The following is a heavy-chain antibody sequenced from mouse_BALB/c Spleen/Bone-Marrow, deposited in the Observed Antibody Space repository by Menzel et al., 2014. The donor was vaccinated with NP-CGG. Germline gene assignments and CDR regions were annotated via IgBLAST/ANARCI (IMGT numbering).Heavy chain of an antibody. D-gene: IGHD4-1*01. J-gene: IGHJ4*01. V-gene: IGHV14-3*02. CDR2: IDPANGNT. CDR3: ARWEYYAMDY. Sequence: VQLKESGAALVKPGDSVKLSCTASGFNLKDTYMHWVKQRPEPGLAWIGRIDPANGNTKYDPKFQGKATITADTSSNTAYLQISSLTAEYTAVYYCARWEYYAMDYWGQGTSVTVSS. CDR1: GFNLKDTY.